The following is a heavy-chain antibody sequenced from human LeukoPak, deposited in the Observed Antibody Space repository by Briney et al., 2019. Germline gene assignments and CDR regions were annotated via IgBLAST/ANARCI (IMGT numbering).Heavy chain of an antibody. J-gene: IGHJ4*02. CDR3: ARRRDYYDSSGSGLDY. Sequence: GESLKISCKASGYSFTSFWISWVRQMPGRGLEWMGIVYPGDSDTRYSPSFQDQVTISADKSVSTAYLQWYSLKAADSAMYYCARRRDYYDSSGSGLDYWGQGTLVTVSS. D-gene: IGHD3-22*01. V-gene: IGHV5-51*01. CDR2: VYPGDSDT. CDR1: GYSFTSFW.